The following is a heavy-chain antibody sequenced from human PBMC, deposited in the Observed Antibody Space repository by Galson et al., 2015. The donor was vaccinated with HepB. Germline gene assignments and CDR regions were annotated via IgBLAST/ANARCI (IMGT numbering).Heavy chain of an antibody. V-gene: IGHV4-59*01. CDR3: ARGEMYDFWSGYPYFDY. CDR1: GGSISSYY. J-gene: IGHJ4*02. CDR2: IYYSGST. D-gene: IGHD3-3*01. Sequence: TLSLTCTVSGGSISSYYWSWIRQPPGKGLEWIGYIYYSGSTNYNPSLKSRVTISVDTSKNQFSLKLSSVTAADTAVYYCARGEMYDFWSGYPYFDYWGQGTLVTVSS.